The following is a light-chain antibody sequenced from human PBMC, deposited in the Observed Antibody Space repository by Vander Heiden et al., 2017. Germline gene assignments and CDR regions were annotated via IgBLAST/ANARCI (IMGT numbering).Light chain of an antibody. J-gene: IGLJ2*01. CDR2: GKN. Sequence: SSVLTPFPPLSLSLSLSVCLTCHRASLISYYASWYQQKSGQAPVLVIYGKNNRPAGIPDRFSGSSSGNTASLTITGAQAEDEADYYCNSRDTSGKHLVFGGGTKLTVL. V-gene: IGLV3-19*01. CDR1: SLISYY. CDR3: NSRDTSGKHLV.